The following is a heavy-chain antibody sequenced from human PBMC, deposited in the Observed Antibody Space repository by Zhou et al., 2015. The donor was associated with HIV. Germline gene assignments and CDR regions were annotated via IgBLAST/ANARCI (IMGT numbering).Heavy chain of an antibody. CDR2: ITPMFQME. CDR1: GGTFSGSD. D-gene: IGHD3-22*01. CDR3: ARSSVNHDNAFDL. J-gene: IGHJ3*01. V-gene: IGHV1-69*04. Sequence: LVQSGTEVRKPGSSVNVSCKASGGTFSGSDMSWVRQAPGQGLEWMGTITPMFQMETYADKFRARLTITVGQIHRVAYMELSSLTSDDAALYFCARSSVNHDNAFDLWGQGTKVIVSS.